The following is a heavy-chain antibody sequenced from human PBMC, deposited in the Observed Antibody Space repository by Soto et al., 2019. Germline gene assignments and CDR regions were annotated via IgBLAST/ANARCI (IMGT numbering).Heavy chain of an antibody. Sequence: GASVKVSCKASGYTFASYALHWVRQAPGQRLEWMGWINAGNGNTKYSKKFQGRVTITRDTSASTAYMELSSLRSEDTAVYYCARDRRIAAAGINWFDPWGQGTLVTVSS. J-gene: IGHJ5*02. D-gene: IGHD6-13*01. V-gene: IGHV1-3*01. CDR2: INAGNGNT. CDR3: ARDRRIAAAGINWFDP. CDR1: GYTFASYA.